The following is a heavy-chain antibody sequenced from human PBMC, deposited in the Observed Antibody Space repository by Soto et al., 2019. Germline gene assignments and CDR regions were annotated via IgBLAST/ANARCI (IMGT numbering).Heavy chain of an antibody. CDR2: IVPVFGRP. V-gene: IGHV1-69*13. D-gene: IGHD5-12*01. CDR1: GGSFSNFG. CDR3: AREGSGYNF. J-gene: IGHJ4*02. Sequence: SVKFSFKASGGSFSNFGISWLRQAPGQGLEWMGGIVPVFGRPNYAQRFRGRLNITADESTSTGYMELISLRSDDTAVYYCAREGSGYNFWGQGPQVTVYS.